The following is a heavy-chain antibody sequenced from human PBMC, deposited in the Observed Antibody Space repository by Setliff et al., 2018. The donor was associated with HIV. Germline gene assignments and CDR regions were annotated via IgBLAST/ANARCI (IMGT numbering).Heavy chain of an antibody. V-gene: IGHV4-38-2*02. D-gene: IGHD2-21*02. CDR1: GYSVNSDYL. J-gene: IGHJ3*02. CDR2: VYHSGNT. CDR3: ARGQGCGGGCHYAFEM. Sequence: PSETLSLTCTVSGYSVNSDYLWCWIRQPPGKGLEWIGSVYHSGNTYYMPSLQSRVTISVDMSKNQFSLNLNSVTAADTAVYYCARGQGCGGGCHYAFEMWGQGTMVTVSS.